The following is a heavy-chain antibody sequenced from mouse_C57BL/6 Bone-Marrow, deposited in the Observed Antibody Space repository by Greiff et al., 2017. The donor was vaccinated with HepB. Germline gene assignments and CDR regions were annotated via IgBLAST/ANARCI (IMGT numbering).Heavy chain of an antibody. J-gene: IGHJ3*01. CDR2: IYPNNGGT. D-gene: IGHD4-1*01. V-gene: IGHV1-18*01. Sequence: EVQLQQPGAELVKPGASVKLSCKASGYTFTDYNMDWVKQSHGKSLEWIGDIYPNNGGTIYNQKFKGKATLTVDKSSSTAYMELRSLTSEDTAVYYCARMSELAWFAYWGQGTLVTVSA. CDR1: GYTFTDYN. CDR3: ARMSELAWFAY.